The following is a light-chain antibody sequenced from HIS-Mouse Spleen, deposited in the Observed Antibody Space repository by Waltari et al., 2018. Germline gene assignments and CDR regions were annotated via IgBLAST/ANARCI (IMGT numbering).Light chain of an antibody. CDR2: RNN. Sequence: QSVLTQPPSAFCTPVQTLTIPCSRSSPNIGINYLSLYQQHPGTAPKLLIFRNNQRPSGVLDLLSASKSGTSASLAISALRPEDEAAYYCAAWDASLSGPVFGGGTKLTVL. J-gene: IGLJ3*02. CDR1: SPNIGINY. CDR3: AAWDASLSGPV. V-gene: IGLV1-47*01.